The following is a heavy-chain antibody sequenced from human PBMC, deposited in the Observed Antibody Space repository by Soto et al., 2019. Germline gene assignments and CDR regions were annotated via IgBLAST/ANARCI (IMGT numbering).Heavy chain of an antibody. D-gene: IGHD3-16*02. Sequence: SETLSLTCTVSGGSVSSSPYSWGWVRQPPGEGLERIATFHYGENTYFNRSLESRITTSVDTSKNQFSLRVTSVTVADTAVYYCASPRGGYDYVWGSYRGGAAFDIWGQGTMVTVSS. CDR2: FHYGENT. CDR3: ASPRGGYDYVWGSYRGGAAFDI. CDR1: GGSVSSSPYS. J-gene: IGHJ3*02. V-gene: IGHV4-39*01.